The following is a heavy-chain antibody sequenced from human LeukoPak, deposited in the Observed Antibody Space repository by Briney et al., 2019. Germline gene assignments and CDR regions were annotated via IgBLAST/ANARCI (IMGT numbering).Heavy chain of an antibody. Sequence: ASVTVSCKASGYTFASYAMHWVRQAPGQRLEWMGWINAGNGNTKYSQKFQGRVTITRDTSASTAYMELSSLRSEDTAVYYCAIAAGGYYYGMDVWGQGTTVTVSS. J-gene: IGHJ6*02. D-gene: IGHD6-13*01. CDR2: INAGNGNT. V-gene: IGHV1-3*01. CDR1: GYTFASYA. CDR3: AIAAGGYYYGMDV.